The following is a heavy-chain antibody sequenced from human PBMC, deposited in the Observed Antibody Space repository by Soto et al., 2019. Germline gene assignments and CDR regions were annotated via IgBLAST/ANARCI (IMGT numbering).Heavy chain of an antibody. Sequence: EVQLVESGGGLVQPGGSWRLSCAASGFTFSPYWMSWVRQAPGKGLEWVAIIQDDGGDEHYLEAVRGRFTISIDNAKKSLYLAMDSLRVEDTAVYYCAGGSGWISDSWGQGTLVTVSS. D-gene: IGHD6-19*01. V-gene: IGHV3-7*05. CDR3: AGGSGWISDS. J-gene: IGHJ4*02. CDR1: GFTFSPYW. CDR2: IQDDGGDE.